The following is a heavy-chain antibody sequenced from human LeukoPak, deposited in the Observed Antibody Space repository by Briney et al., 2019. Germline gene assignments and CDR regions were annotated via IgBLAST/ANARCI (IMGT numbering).Heavy chain of an antibody. V-gene: IGHV1-2*06. D-gene: IGHD2-15*01. CDR2: INPNSGGT. CDR1: GYTFTGYY. Sequence: ASVKVSCTASGYTFTGYYMHWVRQAPGQGLEWMGRINPNSGGTNYAQKFQGRVTMTRDTSISTAYMELSRLRSDDTAVYYCARGYCSGGSCYGPFDYWGQGTLVTVSS. J-gene: IGHJ4*02. CDR3: ARGYCSGGSCYGPFDY.